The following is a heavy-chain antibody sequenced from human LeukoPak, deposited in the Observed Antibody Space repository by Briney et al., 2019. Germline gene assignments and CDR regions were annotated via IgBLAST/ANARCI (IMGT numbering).Heavy chain of an antibody. CDR3: ARDQYGDLRGGHAGQDF. J-gene: IGHJ4*02. Sequence: ASVKVSCKASGGTFSSYAISWVRQAPGQGLEWMGGIIPIFGTANYAQKFQGRVTITADESTSTAYMELSSLRSEDTAVYYCARDQYGDLRGGHAGQDFWGQGTLVTVSS. D-gene: IGHD2-21*01. V-gene: IGHV1-69*13. CDR1: GGTFSSYA. CDR2: IIPIFGTA.